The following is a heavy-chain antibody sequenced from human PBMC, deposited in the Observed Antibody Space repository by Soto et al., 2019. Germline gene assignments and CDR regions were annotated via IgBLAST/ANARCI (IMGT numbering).Heavy chain of an antibody. J-gene: IGHJ5*02. Sequence: SETLSLTCTVSGGSISSSIYYWGWIRQPPGKGPEWIGSIYYSGSTYYNPSLRSRVTISVDTSKNQFSLKLSSVTAADTAVYYCARLYDLEITMVRGVISWFDPWGQGTLVTVSS. CDR3: ARLYDLEITMVRGVISWFDP. CDR1: GGSISSSIYY. CDR2: IYYSGST. D-gene: IGHD3-10*01. V-gene: IGHV4-39*01.